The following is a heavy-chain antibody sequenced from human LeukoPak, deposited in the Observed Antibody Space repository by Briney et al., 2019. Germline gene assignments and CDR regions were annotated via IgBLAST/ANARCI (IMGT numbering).Heavy chain of an antibody. CDR1: GYTFTSYG. CDR2: SSAYNGNT. D-gene: IGHD3-10*01. V-gene: IGHV1-18*04. CDR3: ARPMLWFGPYGMDV. J-gene: IGHJ6*04. Sequence: GASVKVSCKASGYTFTSYGSSWVRQAPGQGLEGMGWSSAYNGNTNYAQKLQGRVTMTTDPSTSTAYMELTSLRSDDTAVYYCARPMLWFGPYGMDVWGKGTTVTVSS.